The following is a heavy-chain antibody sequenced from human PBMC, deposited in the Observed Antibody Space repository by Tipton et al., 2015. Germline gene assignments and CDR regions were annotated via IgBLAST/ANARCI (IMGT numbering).Heavy chain of an antibody. Sequence: TLSLTCAVSAYSISSDYYWGWIRQPPGKGLEWIGSISHSGNTYYNPSLKSRVTMSVDTSKNQLFLTLTSVTAADTAVYFCARDLEHGMDVWGQGTTVTVS. CDR3: ARDLEHGMDV. CDR1: AYSISSDYY. V-gene: IGHV4-38-2*02. J-gene: IGHJ6*02. CDR2: ISHSGNT. D-gene: IGHD5-24*01.